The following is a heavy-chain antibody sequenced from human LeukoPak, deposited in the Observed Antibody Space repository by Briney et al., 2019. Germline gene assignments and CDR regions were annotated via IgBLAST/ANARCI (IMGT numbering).Heavy chain of an antibody. CDR1: GYSISSGYY. J-gene: IGHJ4*02. CDR2: IYHSGST. V-gene: IGHV4-38-2*02. D-gene: IGHD5-12*01. CDR3: ARARADMLAIAY. Sequence: SETLSLTCTVSGYSISSGYYWGWIRQPPGKGLEWIGYIYHSGSTYYNPSLKSRVTISVDTSKNQFSLKLGSVTAADTAVYYCARARADMLAIAYGGQGPLVNV.